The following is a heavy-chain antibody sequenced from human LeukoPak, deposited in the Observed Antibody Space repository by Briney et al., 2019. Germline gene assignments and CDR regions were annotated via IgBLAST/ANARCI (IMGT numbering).Heavy chain of an antibody. CDR1: GFTFSSYA. D-gene: IGHD3-10*01. CDR3: AKHGSGSHDAFDI. Sequence: GGSLRLSCAASGFTFSSYAMHWVRQAPGKGLEWVAVISYDGSNKYYADSVKGRFTISRDNSKNTLYLQMNSLRAEDTAVYYCAKHGSGSHDAFDIWGQGTMVTVSS. J-gene: IGHJ3*02. V-gene: IGHV3-30-3*02. CDR2: ISYDGSNK.